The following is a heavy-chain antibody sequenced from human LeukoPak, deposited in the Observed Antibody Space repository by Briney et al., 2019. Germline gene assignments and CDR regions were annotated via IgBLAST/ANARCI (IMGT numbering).Heavy chain of an antibody. V-gene: IGHV4-59*01. Sequence: SETLSLTCTVSGVSISSYYWSWIRQPPGKGLEWIGYIYYSGSTNYNPSLKSRVTISVDTSKNQFSLKLSSVTAADTAVYYCARYSQWLPRNYFDYWGQGTLVTVSS. J-gene: IGHJ4*02. CDR2: IYYSGST. CDR1: GVSISSYY. D-gene: IGHD6-19*01. CDR3: ARYSQWLPRNYFDY.